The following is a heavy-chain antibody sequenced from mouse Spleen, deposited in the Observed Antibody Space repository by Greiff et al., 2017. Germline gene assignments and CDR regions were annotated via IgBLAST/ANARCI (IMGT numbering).Heavy chain of an antibody. CDR3: ARHIYDGYPAWFAY. J-gene: IGHJ3*01. D-gene: IGHD2-3*01. V-gene: IGHV5-9-3*01. CDR1: GFTFSSYA. Sequence: EVNLVESGGGLVKPGGSLKLSCAASGFTFSSYAMSWVRQTPEKRLEWVATISSGGSYTYYPDSVKGRFTISRDNAKNTLYLQMSSLRSEDTAMYYCARHIYDGYPAWFAYWGQGTLVTVSA. CDR2: ISSGGSYT.